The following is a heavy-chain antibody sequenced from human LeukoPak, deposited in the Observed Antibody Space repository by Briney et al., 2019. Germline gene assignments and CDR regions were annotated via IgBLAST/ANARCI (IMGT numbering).Heavy chain of an antibody. CDR2: FYYSGTT. CDR3: ARHFRQLEAIDY. Sequence: SETLSLTCTVSGGSTSSNNYYWGWIRQPPGKGLEWIGSFYYSGTTYYNPSLQSRVTISVDTSKNQFSVKLSSVTAADTATYYCARHFRQLEAIDYWGQGTLVTVSS. D-gene: IGHD6-6*01. J-gene: IGHJ4*02. V-gene: IGHV4-39*01. CDR1: GGSTSSNNYY.